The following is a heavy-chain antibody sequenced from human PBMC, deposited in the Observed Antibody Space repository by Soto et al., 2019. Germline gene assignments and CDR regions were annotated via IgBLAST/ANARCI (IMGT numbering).Heavy chain of an antibody. D-gene: IGHD2-2*01. CDR3: AIDGEDMVVVPAAEPIPLGYLDY. CDR2: ISGSGGST. Sequence: GGSLRLSCAASGFTFSSYAMSWVRQAPGKGLEWVSAISGSGGSTYYADSVKGRFTISRDNSKNTLYLQMNSLRAEDTAVYYGAIDGEDMVVVPAAEPIPLGYLDYWGQGPLV. J-gene: IGHJ4*02. V-gene: IGHV3-23*01. CDR1: GFTFSSYA.